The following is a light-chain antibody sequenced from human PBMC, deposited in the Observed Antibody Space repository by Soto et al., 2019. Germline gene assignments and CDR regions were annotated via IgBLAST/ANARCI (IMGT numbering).Light chain of an antibody. CDR3: QQYVTSRLT. Sequence: DIVLTQSPGTLFLSPGERATLSCRASQSVTYGYLAWYQLKPGQAPRLLIFGASIRATGIPDRFSGSGSGTDFTLSISRLETEDFEVYYCQQYVTSRLTFGGGTKVAIK. CDR2: GAS. J-gene: IGKJ4*01. CDR1: QSVTYGY. V-gene: IGKV3-20*01.